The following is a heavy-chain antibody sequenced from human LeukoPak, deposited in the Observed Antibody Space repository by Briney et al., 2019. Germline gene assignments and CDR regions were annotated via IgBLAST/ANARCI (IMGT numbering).Heavy chain of an antibody. D-gene: IGHD5-18*01. CDR1: GFTFSSYS. J-gene: IGHJ6*03. V-gene: IGHV3-48*04. CDR2: ISSSGSTI. Sequence: PGGSLRLSCAASGFTFSSYSMNWVRQAPGKGLEWVSYISSSGSTIYYADSVKGRFTISRDNAKNSLFLQMNSLTADDTAVYYCARERGRSYGSVPYYYYYMDVWGKGTTVTVSS. CDR3: ARERGRSYGSVPYYYYYMDV.